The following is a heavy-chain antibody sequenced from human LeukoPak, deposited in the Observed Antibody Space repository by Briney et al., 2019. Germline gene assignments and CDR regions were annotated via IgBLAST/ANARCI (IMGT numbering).Heavy chain of an antibody. Sequence: GGSLRLSCAASGFTFSSYSMNWVRQAPGKGLEWVSSISSSSSYIYYADSVKGRFTISRDNAKNSLYLQMNSLGAEDTAVYYCARDWNYYYYYGMDVWGQGTTVTVSS. V-gene: IGHV3-21*01. CDR3: ARDWNYYYYYGMDV. J-gene: IGHJ6*02. CDR1: GFTFSSYS. CDR2: ISSSSSYI. D-gene: IGHD1-1*01.